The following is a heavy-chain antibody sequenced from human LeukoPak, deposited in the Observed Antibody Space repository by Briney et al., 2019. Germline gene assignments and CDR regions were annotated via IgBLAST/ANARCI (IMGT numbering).Heavy chain of an antibody. Sequence: GGSLRLSCAPSGFIFSNDAMHWVRQAPGKGLEWVAFIWFDGSNKHYADSVKGRFTISRDNSEDTLYLQMNSLRAEDTAVYYCVRDPSGSGFAFDSWGQGALVTVSS. J-gene: IGHJ4*02. CDR1: GFIFSNDA. CDR2: IWFDGSNK. CDR3: VRDPSGSGFAFDS. V-gene: IGHV3-33*01. D-gene: IGHD1-1*01.